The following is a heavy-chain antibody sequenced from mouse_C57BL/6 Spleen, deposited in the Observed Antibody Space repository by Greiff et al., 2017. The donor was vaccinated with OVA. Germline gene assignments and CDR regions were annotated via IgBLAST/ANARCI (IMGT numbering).Heavy chain of an antibody. V-gene: IGHV5-17*01. CDR2: ISSGSSTI. CDR3: ARDYGSSYKYDYFDY. Sequence: EVKLEESGGGLVKPGGSLKLSCAASGFTFSDYGMHWVRQAPEKGLEWVAYISSGSSTIYYADTVKGRFTISRDNAKNTLFLQMPSLRSEDTAMYYCARDYGSSYKYDYFDYWGQGTTLTVSS. CDR1: GFTFSDYG. D-gene: IGHD1-1*01. J-gene: IGHJ2*01.